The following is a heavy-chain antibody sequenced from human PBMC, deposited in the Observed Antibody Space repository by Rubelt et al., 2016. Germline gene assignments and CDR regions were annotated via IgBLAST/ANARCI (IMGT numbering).Heavy chain of an antibody. CDR1: GGSFSSSSYY. Sequence: QVQLQQWGAGLLKPSETLSLTCAVYGGSFSSSSYYWGWIRQPPGKGLEWIGSIYYSGSTYYNPSLKSRVTISVDTSKNQFSLKLSSVTAADTAVYYCARGKEGLGVTMMDYWGQGTLVTVSS. CDR2: IYYSGST. V-gene: IGHV4-39*01. J-gene: IGHJ4*02. CDR3: ARGKEGLGVTMMDY. D-gene: IGHD3-22*01.